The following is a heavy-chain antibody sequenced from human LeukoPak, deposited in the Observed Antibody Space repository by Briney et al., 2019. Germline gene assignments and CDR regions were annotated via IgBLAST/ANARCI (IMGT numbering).Heavy chain of an antibody. CDR1: GYTFTSYY. D-gene: IGHD6-19*01. Sequence: ASVKVSCKASGYTFTSYYMHWVRQAPGQGLEWMGIINPSGGSTSYAQKFQGRVTMTRDTSTSTVHMELSSLRSEDTAVYYCASYTSSRGYSSGWYAKYYYYGMDVWGQGTTVTVSS. V-gene: IGHV1-46*01. CDR2: INPSGGST. CDR3: ASYTSSRGYSSGWYAKYYYYGMDV. J-gene: IGHJ6*02.